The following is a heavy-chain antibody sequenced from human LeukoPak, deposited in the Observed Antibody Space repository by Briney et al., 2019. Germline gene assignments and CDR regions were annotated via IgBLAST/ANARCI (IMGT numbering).Heavy chain of an antibody. J-gene: IGHJ4*02. V-gene: IGHV3-23*01. CDR3: ARERYFDY. Sequence: GASVKVSCKASGYTFTSYGISWVRQAPGKGLEWVSTISGGGRSTDYADSVKGHFTISRDNSKNTLYLQMNSLRAEDTAVYYCARERYFDYWGQGTLVTVSS. CDR2: ISGGGRST. CDR1: GYTFTSYG.